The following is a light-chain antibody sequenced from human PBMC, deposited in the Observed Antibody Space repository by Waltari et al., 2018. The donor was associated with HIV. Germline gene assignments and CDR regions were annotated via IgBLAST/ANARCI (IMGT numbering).Light chain of an antibody. CDR1: QTVSNK. CDR2: DAS. J-gene: IGKJ3*01. V-gene: IGKV1-39*01. CDR3: QQSYSYPLT. Sequence: DIQMTQSPSSLSASVGDSVTITCRASQTVSNKVNWFQQKPGKAPKVLIYDASSLQSEAPPRFSGSGSGTDFSLTINSLQPDDFASYFCQQSYSYPLTFGPGTKVDIK.